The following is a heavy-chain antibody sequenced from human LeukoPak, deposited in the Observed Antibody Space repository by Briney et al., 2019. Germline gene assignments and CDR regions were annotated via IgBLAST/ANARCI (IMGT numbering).Heavy chain of an antibody. CDR2: MSYDGTNK. V-gene: IGHV3-30*03. CDR1: GFTFSTYG. Sequence: PGGSLRLSCAASGFTFSTYGMHWVRQAPGKGLEWVAVMSYDGTNKYYADFVKGRFTISRDTSKNTLYLQMNSLRAEDTAVYYCARGYCSGGTCYPHDTFDIWGQGTMATVSS. J-gene: IGHJ3*02. CDR3: ARGYCSGGTCYPHDTFDI. D-gene: IGHD2-15*01.